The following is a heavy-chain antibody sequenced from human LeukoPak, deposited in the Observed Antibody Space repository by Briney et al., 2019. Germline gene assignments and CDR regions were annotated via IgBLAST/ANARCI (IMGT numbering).Heavy chain of an antibody. J-gene: IGHJ5*02. CDR2: INPNSGGT. Sequence: ASVKVSCKASGYTFTGYYMHWVRQAPGQGLEWMGWINPNSGGTNYAQKFQGNITMTRDTSISTAYMELSRLRSDDTAVYYCARGRILWFGELFRFDPWGQGTLVTVSS. D-gene: IGHD3-10*01. CDR3: ARGRILWFGELFRFDP. CDR1: GYTFTGYY. V-gene: IGHV1-2*02.